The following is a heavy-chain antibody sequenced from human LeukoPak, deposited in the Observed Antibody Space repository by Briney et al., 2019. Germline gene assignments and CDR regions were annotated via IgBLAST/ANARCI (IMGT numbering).Heavy chain of an antibody. CDR2: IYWDDDK. CDR1: GFSLSTSGVG. D-gene: IGHD2-15*01. J-gene: IGHJ4*02. V-gene: IGHV2-5*02. CDR3: AHTGGNFVVVVAAGNYLDY. Sequence: SGPTLVNPTQTLTLTCTFSGFSLSTSGVGVGWIRQPPGKALEWLALIYWDDDKRYSPSLKSRLTITKDTSKNQVVLTMTNMDPGDTPTYSCAHTGGNFVVVVAAGNYLDYWGQEPRVTVSS.